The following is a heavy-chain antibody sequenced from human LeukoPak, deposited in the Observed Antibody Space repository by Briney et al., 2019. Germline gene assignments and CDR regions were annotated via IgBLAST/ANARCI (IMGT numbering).Heavy chain of an antibody. J-gene: IGHJ3*02. V-gene: IGHV5-51*01. Sequence: GESLKISCKVSGYSITAYWIGWVRQMPGKGLEWVGIIHPGDSDTRYSPSFQGQVTISADKSITTAYLQWSSLKASDTAMYYCGRHQHSGSYGAFDIWGQGTMVTVSS. CDR3: GRHQHSGSYGAFDI. CDR1: GYSITAYW. CDR2: IHPGDSDT. D-gene: IGHD1-26*01.